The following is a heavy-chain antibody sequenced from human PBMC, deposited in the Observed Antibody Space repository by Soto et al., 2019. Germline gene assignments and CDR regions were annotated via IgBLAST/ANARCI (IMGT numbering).Heavy chain of an antibody. V-gene: IGHV4-30-4*01. CDR1: GGSISSGDYY. D-gene: IGHD1-7*01. CDR2: IYYSGST. CDR3: ARGLLELRFWFDP. J-gene: IGHJ5*02. Sequence: SETLSLTCTVSGGSISSGDYYWSWIRQPPGKGLEWIGYIYYSGSTYYNPSLKSRVTISVDTSKNQFSLKLSSVTAADTAVYYCARGLLELRFWFDPWGQGTLVTVSS.